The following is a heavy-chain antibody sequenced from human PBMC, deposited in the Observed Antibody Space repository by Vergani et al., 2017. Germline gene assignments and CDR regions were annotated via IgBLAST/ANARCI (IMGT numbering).Heavy chain of an antibody. CDR3: ARGSTVTTLYFYYGMDV. V-gene: IGHV3-48*01. J-gene: IGHJ6*02. CDR2: ISSSSSSI. D-gene: IGHD4-17*01. Sequence: EVQLLESGGDLVQPGGSLRLSCAASGFTFSSYNMNWVRQAPGKGLEWLSYISSSSSSIYYADSVKGRFTISRDNAKNSLNLQMNSLRAEDTAVYYCARGSTVTTLYFYYGMDVWGQGTTVTVSS. CDR1: GFTFSSYN.